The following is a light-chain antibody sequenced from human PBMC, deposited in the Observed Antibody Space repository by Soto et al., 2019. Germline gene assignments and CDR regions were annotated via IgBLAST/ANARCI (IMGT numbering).Light chain of an antibody. CDR2: DAS. CDR3: QQYNSYST. CDR1: QTISNW. Sequence: DIQMTQSPSTLSASVGDRVTITCRASQTISNWLAWYQQKPGKAPKVLIYDASSLESGVPSRFSRSGSGTEFTLTISSLQPDDFATYYCQQYNSYSTVGPGTKVDIK. J-gene: IGKJ1*01. V-gene: IGKV1-5*01.